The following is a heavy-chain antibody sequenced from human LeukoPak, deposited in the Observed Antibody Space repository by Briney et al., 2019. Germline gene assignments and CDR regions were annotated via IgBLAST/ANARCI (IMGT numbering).Heavy chain of an antibody. CDR1: GGSISSSSYY. J-gene: IGHJ4*02. CDR3: ARHFDWLLGPYYFDY. CDR2: IYHSGST. D-gene: IGHD3-9*01. V-gene: IGHV4-39*01. Sequence: SETLSLTCTVSGGSISSSSYYWGWIRQPPGKGLEWIGSIYHSGSTYYNPSLKSRVTISVDTSKNQFSLKLSSVTAADTAVYYCARHFDWLLGPYYFDYWGQGTLVTVSS.